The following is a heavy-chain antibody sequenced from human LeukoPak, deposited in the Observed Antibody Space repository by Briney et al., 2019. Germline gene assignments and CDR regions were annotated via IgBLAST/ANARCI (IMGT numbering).Heavy chain of an antibody. CDR2: IYYSGST. V-gene: IGHV4-59*01. Sequence: SETLSLTCTVSGGSISSYYWSWIRQPPGKGLEWIGYIYYSGSTNYNPSLKSRVTISVDTSKNQFSLKLSSVTAADTAVYYCARGLLYYDILTGYYWDDAFDIWGQGTMVTVSS. CDR1: GGSISSYY. D-gene: IGHD3-9*01. CDR3: ARGLLYYDILTGYYWDDAFDI. J-gene: IGHJ3*02.